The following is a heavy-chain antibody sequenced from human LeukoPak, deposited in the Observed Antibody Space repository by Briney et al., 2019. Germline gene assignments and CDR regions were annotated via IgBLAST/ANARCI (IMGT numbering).Heavy chain of an antibody. V-gene: IGHV4-4*07. CDR3: ARAASAMVDLNWFDP. CDR1: GGSISSYY. CDR2: IDTSGST. D-gene: IGHD5-18*01. Sequence: SETLSLTCTISGGSISSYYWSWIRQPAGKGLEWIGRIDTSGSTNYNPSLKSRVTISVDNSKNHFSLKLSPVTAADTAVYYCARAASAMVDLNWFDPWGQGTLVTVSS. J-gene: IGHJ5*02.